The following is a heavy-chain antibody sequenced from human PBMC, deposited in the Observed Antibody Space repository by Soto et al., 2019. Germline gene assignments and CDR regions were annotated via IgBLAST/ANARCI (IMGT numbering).Heavy chain of an antibody. CDR2: ISGYNGRT. CDR1: GYTFSTYG. Sequence: SVKVSCKASGYTFSTYGLSWVRQAPGQGLEWMGWISGYNGRTNYAQKFRGRVTLTTDTSASTAYMELRSLRPDDTAMYYCARDNRKELWVEGLNAMDVWGQGTTVTVSS. J-gene: IGHJ6*02. V-gene: IGHV1-18*01. CDR3: ARDNRKELWVEGLNAMDV. D-gene: IGHD3-10*01.